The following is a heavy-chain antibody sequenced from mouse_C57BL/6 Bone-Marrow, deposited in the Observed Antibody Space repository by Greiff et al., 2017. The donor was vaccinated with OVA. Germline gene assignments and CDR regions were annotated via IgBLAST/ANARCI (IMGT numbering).Heavy chain of an antibody. CDR1: GYTFTSYW. CDR3: ARNYYYGSSWFAY. J-gene: IGHJ3*01. V-gene: IGHV1-72*01. CDR2: IDPNRGGN. D-gene: IGHD1-1*01. Sequence: VQLQQPGAELVKPGASVKLSCKASGYTFTSYWMHWVKQRPGRGLEGIGRIDPNRGGNKYNEKFKSKATLTVDKPSSTAYMQLSSLTSEDSAVYYCARNYYYGSSWFAYWGQGTLVTVSA.